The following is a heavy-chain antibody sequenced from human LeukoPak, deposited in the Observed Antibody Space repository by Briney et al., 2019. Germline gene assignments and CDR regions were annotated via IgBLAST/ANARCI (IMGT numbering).Heavy chain of an antibody. D-gene: IGHD6-6*01. J-gene: IGHJ6*03. V-gene: IGHV1-69*05. CDR2: IIPIFGTA. CDR1: GGTFSSYA. CDR3: ASLSSIAAYYYYYYMDV. Sequence: SVKVSCKASGGTFSSYAISWVRQAPGQGLEWMGGIIPIFGTANYAQKFQGRVTITTDESTSTAYMELSSLRSEDTAVYYCASLSSIAAYYYYYYMDVWGKETTVTVSS.